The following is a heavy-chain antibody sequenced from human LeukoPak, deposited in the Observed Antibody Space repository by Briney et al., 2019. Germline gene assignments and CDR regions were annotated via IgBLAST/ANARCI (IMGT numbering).Heavy chain of an antibody. CDR1: RFTFSNYA. D-gene: IGHD1/OR15-1a*01. CDR2: ISGSGGST. CDR3: AKEHDSWINDFDY. V-gene: IGHV3-23*01. Sequence: PGGSLRLSCAASRFTFSNYAMSWVRQAPGKGLEWVSAISGSGGSTYYADSVKGRFTISRDDSKNTLYLQMNSLRAEDTAVYYCAKEHDSWINDFDYWGQGTLVTVSS. J-gene: IGHJ4*02.